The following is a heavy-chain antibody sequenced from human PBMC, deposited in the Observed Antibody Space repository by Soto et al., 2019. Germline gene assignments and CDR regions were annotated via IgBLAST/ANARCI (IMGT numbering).Heavy chain of an antibody. J-gene: IGHJ4*02. Sequence: PGGSLRLSCAASGFTFSGSAMHWVRQASGKGLEWVGCIRSKANSYATAYAASVKGRFTISRDDSKNTAYPQMNSLKTEDTAVYYCTEVGATRDFDYWGQGTLVTVSS. CDR2: IRSKANSYAT. V-gene: IGHV3-73*01. CDR3: TEVGATRDFDY. CDR1: GFTFSGSA. D-gene: IGHD1-26*01.